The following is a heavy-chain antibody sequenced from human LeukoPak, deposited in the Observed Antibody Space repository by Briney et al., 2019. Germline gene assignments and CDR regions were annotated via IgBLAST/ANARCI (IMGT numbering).Heavy chain of an antibody. CDR2: INPNTGGI. V-gene: IGHV1-2*02. J-gene: IGHJ3*02. D-gene: IGHD3-3*01. CDR3: ARALFWSGYYVERNDAFDI. CDR1: GYTFTGYY. Sequence: ASMKVSCKASGYTFTGYYQHWVRQAPGQGLEWMGWINPNTGGINYAQKFQDRVTMTGETSITTAYMELSRLRSDDTAVYYCARALFWSGYYVERNDAFDIWGQGTMVTVSS.